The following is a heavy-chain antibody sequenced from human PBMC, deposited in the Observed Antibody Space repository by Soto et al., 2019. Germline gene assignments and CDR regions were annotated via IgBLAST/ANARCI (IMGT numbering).Heavy chain of an antibody. Sequence: GGSLRLSCAASGFTFSSYAMHWVRQAPGKGLEWVAVISYDGSNKYYADSVKGRFTISRDNSKNTLYLQMNSLRAEDTAVYYCARARDLTGSYYYYGMDVWGQGTTVTVSS. V-gene: IGHV3-30-3*01. CDR2: ISYDGSNK. D-gene: IGHD3-9*01. CDR1: GFTFSSYA. CDR3: ARARDLTGSYYYYGMDV. J-gene: IGHJ6*02.